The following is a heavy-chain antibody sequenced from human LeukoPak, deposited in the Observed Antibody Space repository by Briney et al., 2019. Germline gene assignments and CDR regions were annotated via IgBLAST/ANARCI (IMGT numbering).Heavy chain of an antibody. CDR3: ARVRADSSGYFDY. V-gene: IGHV4-39*07. CDR1: GGSISRSVHY. D-gene: IGHD3-22*01. J-gene: IGHJ4*02. Sequence: SETLSLTCTVSGGSISRSVHYWGWIRQPPGEGLEWIGSIYYSGSTYYNPSLKSRVTISVDTSKNQFSLELSSVTAADTAVYYCARVRADSSGYFDYWGQGTLVTVSS. CDR2: IYYSGST.